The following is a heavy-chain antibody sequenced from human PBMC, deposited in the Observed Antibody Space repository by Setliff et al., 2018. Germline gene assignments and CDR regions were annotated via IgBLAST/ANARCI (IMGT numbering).Heavy chain of an antibody. J-gene: IGHJ3*02. CDR2: FDPEDGET. CDR3: ARVPRLTDMRNAFDI. Sequence: GASVKVSCKVSGYTLTELSMHWVRQAPGKGLEWMGGFDPEDGETIYAQKFQGRVTMTEDTSTDTAYMELSSLRSEDTAVYYCARVPRLTDMRNAFDIWGQGTMVTVSS. D-gene: IGHD2-15*01. V-gene: IGHV1-24*01. CDR1: GYTLTELS.